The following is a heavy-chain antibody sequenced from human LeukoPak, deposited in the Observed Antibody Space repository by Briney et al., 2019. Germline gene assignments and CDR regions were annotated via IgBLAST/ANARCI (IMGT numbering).Heavy chain of an antibody. CDR2: IYSGGST. CDR3: ARTLGGWYGASAYYGMDV. V-gene: IGHV3-53*01. CDR1: GFTVSSNY. J-gene: IGHJ6*02. Sequence: GGSLRLSCAASGFTVSSNYMSWVRQAPGKGLEWVSVIYSGGSTYYADSVKGRFTISRDNSKNTLYLQMNSLRAEDTAVYYCARTLGGWYGASAYYGMDVWGQGTTVTVSS. D-gene: IGHD6-19*01.